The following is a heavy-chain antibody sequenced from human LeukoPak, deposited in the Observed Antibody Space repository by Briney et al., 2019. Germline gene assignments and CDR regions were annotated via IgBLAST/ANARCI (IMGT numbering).Heavy chain of an antibody. CDR1: GGSISSSSYY. CDR3: ARGGGYSSSSENGDAFDI. J-gene: IGHJ3*02. V-gene: IGHV4-39*07. Sequence: TPSETLSLTCTVSGGSISSSSYYWGWIRQPPGKGLEWIGSIYYSGSTYYNPSLKSRVTISVDTSKNQFSLKLSSVTAADTAVYYCARGGGYSSSSENGDAFDIWGQGTMVTVSS. CDR2: IYYSGST. D-gene: IGHD6-6*01.